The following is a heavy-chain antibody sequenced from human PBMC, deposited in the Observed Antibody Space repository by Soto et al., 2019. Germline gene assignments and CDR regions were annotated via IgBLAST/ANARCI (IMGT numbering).Heavy chain of an antibody. V-gene: IGHV4-34*01. CDR3: ASINYDFWSGSYYYYGMDV. Sequence: SETLSLTCAVSGGSFSGYYWSWIRQPPGTGLEWIGEINHSGSTNYNPSLKSRVTISVDTSKNQFSLKLSSVTAADTAVYYCASINYDFWSGSYYYYGMDVWGQGTTVTV. CDR1: GGSFSGYY. J-gene: IGHJ6*02. CDR2: INHSGST. D-gene: IGHD3-3*01.